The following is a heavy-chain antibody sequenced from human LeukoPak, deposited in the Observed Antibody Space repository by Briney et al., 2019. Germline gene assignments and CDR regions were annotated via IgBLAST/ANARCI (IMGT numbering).Heavy chain of an antibody. D-gene: IGHD2-2*01. CDR2: INPNSGGT. J-gene: IGHJ6*03. Sequence: ASVKVSCKASGYTFTGYYMHWVRQAPGQGSEWMGWINPNSGGTNYAQKFQGRVTMTRDTSISTAYMELSRLRSDDTAVYYCARAQLPILSYYYYYMDVWGKGTTVTISS. CDR3: ARAQLPILSYYYYYMDV. V-gene: IGHV1-2*02. CDR1: GYTFTGYY.